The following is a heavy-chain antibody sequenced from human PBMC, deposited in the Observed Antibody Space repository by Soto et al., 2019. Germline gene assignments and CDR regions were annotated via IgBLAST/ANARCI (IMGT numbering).Heavy chain of an antibody. J-gene: IGHJ4*02. CDR2: ISGSGGTT. CDR1: GFTFSSYA. CDR3: TRDPSMITFGIGAY. Sequence: PGGSLRLSCAASGFTFSSYAMSWVRQAPGKGLEWVSTISGSGGTTEYAASVKGRFTISRDDSKSIAYLQMNSLKTEDTAVYYCTRDPSMITFGIGAYWGQGTLVTVSS. D-gene: IGHD3-16*01. V-gene: IGHV3-49*04.